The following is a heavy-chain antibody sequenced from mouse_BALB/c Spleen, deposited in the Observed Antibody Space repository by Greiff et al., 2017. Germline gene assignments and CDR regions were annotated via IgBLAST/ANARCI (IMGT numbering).Heavy chain of an antibody. J-gene: IGHJ4*01. V-gene: IGHV5-6*01. CDR2: ISSGGSYT. CDR1: GFTFSSYG. CDR3: ARQGYGRPMDY. Sequence: EVQLVESGGDLVKPGGSLKLSCAASGFTFSSYGMSWVRQTPDKRLEWVATISSGGSYTYYPDSVKGRFTISRDNAKNTLYLQMSSLKSEDTAMYYCARQGYGRPMDYWGQGTSVTVSS. D-gene: IGHD2-10*02.